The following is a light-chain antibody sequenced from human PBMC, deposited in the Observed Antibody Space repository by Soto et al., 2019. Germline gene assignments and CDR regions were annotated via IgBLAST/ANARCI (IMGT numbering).Light chain of an antibody. CDR3: QQYGGTPPIT. J-gene: IGKJ5*01. Sequence: EIVLTHSPGTLSLSPGERTTLSCRASQKISSSYLAWYQQKPGQAPRFLIYGASSRATGIPDRFSGSGSGTDFTLTISRLEPEDFAVYYCQQYGGTPPITFGQGTRLEIK. CDR2: GAS. V-gene: IGKV3-20*01. CDR1: QKISSSY.